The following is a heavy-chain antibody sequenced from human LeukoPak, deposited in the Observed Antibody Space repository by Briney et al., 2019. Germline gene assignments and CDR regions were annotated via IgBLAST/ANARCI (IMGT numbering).Heavy chain of an antibody. CDR2: IKSKTDGGTT. V-gene: IGHV3-15*01. D-gene: IGHD1-26*01. CDR1: GFTFSNAW. CDR3: ARDLRGGSYYRGVWDY. Sequence: PGGSLRLSCAASGFTFSNAWMSWVRQAPGKGLEWVGRIKSKTDGGTTDYAAPVKGRFTISRDDSKNTLYLQMNSLRAEDTAVYYCARDLRGGSYYRGVWDYWGQGTLVTVSS. J-gene: IGHJ4*02.